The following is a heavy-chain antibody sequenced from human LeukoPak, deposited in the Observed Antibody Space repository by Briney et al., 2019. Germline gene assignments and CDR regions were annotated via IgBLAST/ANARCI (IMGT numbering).Heavy chain of an antibody. D-gene: IGHD4-17*01. Sequence: GGSLRLSCAASGFTFSSYGMHWVRQAPGKGLEWVAVIWYDGSNKYYADSVKGRFTISRDNSKNTLYLQMNSLRAEDTAVYYCAREVNGDYGGYGFDYWGQGTLVTVSS. J-gene: IGHJ4*02. CDR3: AREVNGDYGGYGFDY. CDR2: IWYDGSNK. CDR1: GFTFSSYG. V-gene: IGHV3-33*01.